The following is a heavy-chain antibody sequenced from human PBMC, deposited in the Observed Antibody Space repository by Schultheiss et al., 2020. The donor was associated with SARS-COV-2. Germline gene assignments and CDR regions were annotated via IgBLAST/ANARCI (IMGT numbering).Heavy chain of an antibody. J-gene: IGHJ4*02. D-gene: IGHD2-2*01. Sequence: ASVKVSCKASGYTFTKYAITWVRQAPGQGLEWMGGIIPYNGNTNYAQKFQGRVTMTSDASTGTAYMEVRSLTFDDTAMYYCAREMIPPGGPRFEFWGQGTLVTVSS. CDR3: AREMIPPGGPRFEF. CDR2: IIPYNGNT. V-gene: IGHV1-18*01. CDR1: GYTFTKYA.